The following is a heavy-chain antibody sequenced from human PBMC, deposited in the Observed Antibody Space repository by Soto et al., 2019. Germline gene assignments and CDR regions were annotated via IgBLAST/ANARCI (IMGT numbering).Heavy chain of an antibody. CDR2: IIPIFGTA. J-gene: IGHJ4*01. CDR1: GGTFSSYA. V-gene: IGHV1-69*13. CDR3: ARGMSTFVSNNPWDY. D-gene: IGHD1-20*01. Sequence: SVKVSCKASGGTFSSYAISWVRQAPGQVLEWMGGIIPIFGTANYAQKFQGRVTITADESTSTAYMELSSLRSEDTAVYYCARGMSTFVSNNPWDYWGQGTLVTVSS.